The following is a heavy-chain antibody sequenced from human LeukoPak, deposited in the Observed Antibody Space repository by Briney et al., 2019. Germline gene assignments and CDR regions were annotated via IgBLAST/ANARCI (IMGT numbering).Heavy chain of an antibody. CDR2: ISGSGGST. V-gene: IGHV3-23*01. CDR3: AKDDNYYGSGSYQDY. CDR1: GFTFSSYA. D-gene: IGHD3-10*01. Sequence: GGSLRLSCAASGFTFSSYAMSWVRQAPGRGLEWVSAISGSGGSTYYADSVKGRFTISRDNSKNTLYLQMNSLRAEDTAVYYCAKDDNYYGSGSYQDYWGQGTLVTVSS. J-gene: IGHJ4*02.